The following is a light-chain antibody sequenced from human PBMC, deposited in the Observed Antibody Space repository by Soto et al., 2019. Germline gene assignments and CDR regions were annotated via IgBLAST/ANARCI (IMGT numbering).Light chain of an antibody. CDR1: QSIEKF. CDR2: AAS. CDR3: QQSYRLPYT. J-gene: IGKJ2*01. Sequence: DMQLTQSPSSLSVSVGDRVTITCGPSQSIEKFLNWYQKKPGKAPNLLIYAASSLQSGVSSRLSGSGYGTDLTLTISSMKNEDSETYFCQQSYRLPYTFGQGTKVDIK. V-gene: IGKV1-39*01.